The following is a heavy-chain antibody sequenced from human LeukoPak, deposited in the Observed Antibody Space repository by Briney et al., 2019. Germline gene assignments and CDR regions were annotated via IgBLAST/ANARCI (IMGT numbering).Heavy chain of an antibody. Sequence: SETLSLTCRVSGASIRGYYWSWLRQPPGKGLEWIGHMYYSGGTTYNPSLKSRVSISLDTSKKHFSLKLSSVTAADTAVYYCAGTGLFFDYWSQGTLVTVSS. CDR1: GASIRGYY. J-gene: IGHJ4*02. D-gene: IGHD7-27*01. CDR2: MYYSGGT. CDR3: AGTGLFFDY. V-gene: IGHV4-59*01.